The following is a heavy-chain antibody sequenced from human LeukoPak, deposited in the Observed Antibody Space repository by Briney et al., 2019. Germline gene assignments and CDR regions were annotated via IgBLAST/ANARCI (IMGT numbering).Heavy chain of an antibody. CDR3: ARDLFTGDRGYYFDY. V-gene: IGHV4-59*01. Sequence: SETLSLTCTVSGGSISSYYWSWIRQPPGKGLEWIGYIYYSGSTNYNPSLKSRVTISADTSKNQFSLKLSSVTAADTAVYYCARDLFTGDRGYYFDYWGQGTLVTVPS. CDR1: GGSISSYY. D-gene: IGHD7-27*01. CDR2: IYYSGST. J-gene: IGHJ4*02.